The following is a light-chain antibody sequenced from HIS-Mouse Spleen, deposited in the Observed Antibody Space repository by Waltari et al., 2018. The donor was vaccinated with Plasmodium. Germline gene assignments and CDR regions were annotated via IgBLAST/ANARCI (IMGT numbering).Light chain of an antibody. Sequence: QSALTQPRSVSGSPGQSVTISCTGTSSDVGGYNYVSWYQQHPGKAPKLVIYDVSKRPPGVPDLFSCSKSGNTASLTISGLQAEDEADYYCCSYAGSYTWVFGGGTKLTVL. CDR1: SSDVGGYNY. J-gene: IGLJ2*01. CDR3: CSYAGSYTWV. CDR2: DVS. V-gene: IGLV2-11*01.